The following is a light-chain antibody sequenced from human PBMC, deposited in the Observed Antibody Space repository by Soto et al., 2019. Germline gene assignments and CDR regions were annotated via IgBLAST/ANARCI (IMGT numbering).Light chain of an antibody. CDR1: SSDIGSNNY. CDR2: DVS. J-gene: IGLJ2*01. Sequence: QSVLTQPASVSGSLGQSIALSCTGTSSDIGSNNYVSWYQQHPGKAPKLIIYDVSNRPSGVSNRFSASKSGNTASLTISGLQAEDEADYYCSSYTDTFIFGGGTKLTVL. CDR3: SSYTDTFI. V-gene: IGLV2-14*01.